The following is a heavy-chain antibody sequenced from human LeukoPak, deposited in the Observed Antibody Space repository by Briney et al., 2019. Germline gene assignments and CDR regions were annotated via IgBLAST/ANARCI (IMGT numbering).Heavy chain of an antibody. Sequence: SVKVSCKASGGTFSSYAISWVRQAPGQGLEWMGGIIPIFGTANYAQKFQGRVTITTDESTSTAYMELRSLRSDDTAVYYCAGTLTAADSTFDIWGQGTMVTVSS. D-gene: IGHD6-13*01. CDR3: AGTLTAADSTFDI. CDR1: GGTFSSYA. V-gene: IGHV1-69*05. CDR2: IIPIFGTA. J-gene: IGHJ3*02.